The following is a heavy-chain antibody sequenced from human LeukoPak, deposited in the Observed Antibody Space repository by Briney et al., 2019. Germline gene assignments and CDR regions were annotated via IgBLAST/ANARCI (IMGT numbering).Heavy chain of an antibody. Sequence: PSETLSLTCTVSGGSISSYYWSWIRQPPGKGLEWLGYIYYSGSPYSNPSLKSRLTISVDTSKNQFSLKLSSVTAADTAVYYCARVLVDCSGGSCYYFDYWGQGTLVTVSS. D-gene: IGHD2-15*01. V-gene: IGHV4-59*08. J-gene: IGHJ4*02. CDR2: IYYSGSP. CDR1: GGSISSYY. CDR3: ARVLVDCSGGSCYYFDY.